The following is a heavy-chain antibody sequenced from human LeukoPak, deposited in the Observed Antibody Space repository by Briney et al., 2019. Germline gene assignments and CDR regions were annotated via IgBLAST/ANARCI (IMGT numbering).Heavy chain of an antibody. CDR1: GFTLSTYG. CDR2: IKSKTDGGTT. CDR3: TTDPFAENYFDY. J-gene: IGHJ4*02. Sequence: GRSLRLSCAASGFTLSTYGMHWVRQAPGKGLEWVGRIKSKTDGGTTDYAAPVRGRFTISRDDSKNTLYLQMNSLKTEDTAVYYCTTDPFAENYFDYWGQGTLVTVSS. V-gene: IGHV3-15*01. D-gene: IGHD1-14*01.